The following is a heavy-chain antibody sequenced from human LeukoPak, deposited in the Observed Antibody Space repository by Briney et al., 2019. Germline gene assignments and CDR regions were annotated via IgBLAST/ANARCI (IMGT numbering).Heavy chain of an antibody. CDR3: ARGMIVVVTPYYYYGMDV. V-gene: IGHV3-30-3*01. D-gene: IGHD3-22*01. CDR1: GFTFSSYA. J-gene: IGHJ6*02. CDR2: ISYDGSNK. Sequence: PGGSLRLSCAASGFTFSSYAMHWVRQAPGKGLEWVAVISYDGSNKYYADSVKGRFTISRDNSKNTLYLQMNSLRAEDTAVYYCARGMIVVVTPYYYYGMDVWGQGTTVTVSS.